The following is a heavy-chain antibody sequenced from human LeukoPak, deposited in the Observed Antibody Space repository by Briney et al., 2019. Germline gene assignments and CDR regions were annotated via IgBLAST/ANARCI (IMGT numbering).Heavy chain of an antibody. D-gene: IGHD2-21*01. Sequence: SGGSLRLSCAASGFSFSRYSLSWVRQAPGKGLEWISLISSSTTYIYYADSVKGRFTISRDNAKNSVFLQMTSLRAEDTAVYYCATLICGGYCNNGFDSWGQGTLVTVSS. CDR2: ISSSTTYI. J-gene: IGHJ5*02. CDR1: GFSFSRYS. CDR3: ATLICGGYCNNGFDS. V-gene: IGHV3-21*01.